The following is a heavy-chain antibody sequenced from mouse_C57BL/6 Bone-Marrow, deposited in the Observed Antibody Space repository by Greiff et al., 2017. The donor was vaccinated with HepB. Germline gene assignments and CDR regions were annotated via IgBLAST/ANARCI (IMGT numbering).Heavy chain of an antibody. J-gene: IGHJ2*01. V-gene: IGHV1-64*01. CDR2: IHPNSGST. CDR3: ARRWLGYFDY. D-gene: IGHD2-3*01. Sequence: VQLQQSGAELVKPGASVKLSCKASGYTFTSYWMHWVKQRPGQGLEWIGMIHPNSGSTNYNEKFKSKATLTVDKSSSTAYMQLSSLTSEDSAVYYCARRWLGYFDYWGQGTTLTVSS. CDR1: GYTFTSYW.